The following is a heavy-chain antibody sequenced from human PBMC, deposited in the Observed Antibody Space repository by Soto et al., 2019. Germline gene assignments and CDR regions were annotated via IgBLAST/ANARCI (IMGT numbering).Heavy chain of an antibody. Sequence: QVQLQESGPGLVKPSQTLSLTCTVSGGSISSGGYYWSWIRQHPGKGLEWIGYIYYSGSTYYNPSLKSRVTISVDTSKNQFSLKLSSVTAADTAVYYCARDRGIVVVPAAIPSRAFDIWGQGTMVTVSS. CDR1: GGSISSGGYY. CDR3: ARDRGIVVVPAAIPSRAFDI. D-gene: IGHD2-2*01. V-gene: IGHV4-31*03. J-gene: IGHJ3*02. CDR2: IYYSGST.